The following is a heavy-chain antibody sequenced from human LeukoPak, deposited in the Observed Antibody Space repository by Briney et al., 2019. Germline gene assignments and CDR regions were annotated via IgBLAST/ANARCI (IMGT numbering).Heavy chain of an antibody. V-gene: IGHV3-21*01. CDR2: ISSSSAYT. D-gene: IGHD4-23*01. CDR1: GFTFITDT. Sequence: PGGSLRLTCAASGFTFITDTMNWVRQAPGKGPEWVSPISSSSAYTYYADSAKGRFSISRDNDKNSLYLQMNRLRAEDTAVYYCARELDYGGKSNFDCWGQGTLVTVYS. J-gene: IGHJ4*02. CDR3: ARELDYGGKSNFDC.